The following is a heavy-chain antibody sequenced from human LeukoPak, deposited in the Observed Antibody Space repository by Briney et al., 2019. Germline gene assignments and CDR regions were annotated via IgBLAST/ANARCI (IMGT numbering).Heavy chain of an antibody. D-gene: IGHD1-26*01. V-gene: IGHV1-2*02. CDR2: INPNSGGT. Sequence: ASVKVSCKASGYTFTDYYMYWVRQAPGQGLEWMGWINPNSGGTNYAQRFQGRVTLTRDTSISTAYMELSRLTSDDTAVYYCARGLYMHSGSYFPQDVWGKGTTVTVSS. CDR3: ARGLYMHSGSYFPQDV. CDR1: GYTFTDYY. J-gene: IGHJ6*03.